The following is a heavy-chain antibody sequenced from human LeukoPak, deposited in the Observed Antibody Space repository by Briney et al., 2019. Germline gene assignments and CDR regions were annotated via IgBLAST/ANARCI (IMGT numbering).Heavy chain of an antibody. D-gene: IGHD1-14*01. V-gene: IGHV3-7*03. Sequence: PGGSLRLSCSASGLTFGSYWMKWVRQAPGKGPEWVANIKQDGSEIKYVDSVKGRFIIYRDDAKNSLYLQMNSLRVDDTPVYYCAGGSGWITGDWGHGTLVTVSS. J-gene: IGHJ4*01. CDR3: AGGSGWITGD. CDR2: IKQDGSEI. CDR1: GLTFGSYW.